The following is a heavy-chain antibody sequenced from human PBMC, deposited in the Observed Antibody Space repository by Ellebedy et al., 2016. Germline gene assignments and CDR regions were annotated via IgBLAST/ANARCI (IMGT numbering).Heavy chain of an antibody. CDR2: ISGSGGST. Sequence: GESLKISCAASGFTFSSYAMSWVRQAPGKGLEWVSAISGSGGSTYYADSVKGRFTISRDNSKNTLYLQMNSLRAEDTAVYYCAKDRQLGINWGQGTLVTVSS. J-gene: IGHJ4*02. CDR3: AKDRQLGIN. D-gene: IGHD6-6*01. CDR1: GFTFSSYA. V-gene: IGHV3-23*01.